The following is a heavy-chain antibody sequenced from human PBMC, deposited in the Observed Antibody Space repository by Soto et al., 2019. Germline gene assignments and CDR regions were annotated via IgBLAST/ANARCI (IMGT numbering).Heavy chain of an antibody. CDR3: ARVGGAPLGAFDI. Sequence: QVQLQESGPGLVKPSETLSLTCSDSGGSIKSYYWSWIRQPPGRGLEWIGYIFYSGSIEYNPSLKSRVTISLHTSENQFSLKLTSMTSADTAVYYCARVGGAPLGAFDIWGQGTTVTVSS. D-gene: IGHD2-15*01. J-gene: IGHJ3*02. CDR1: GGSIKSYY. V-gene: IGHV4-59*01. CDR2: IFYSGSI.